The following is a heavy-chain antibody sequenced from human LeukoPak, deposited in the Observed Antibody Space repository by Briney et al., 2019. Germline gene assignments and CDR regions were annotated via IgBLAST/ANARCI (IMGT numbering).Heavy chain of an antibody. CDR3: ARGASNRFDY. V-gene: IGHV3-23*01. D-gene: IGHD1-14*01. CDR1: GFTVSAYA. CDR2: IYDDNT. Sequence: GGSLRLSCAASGFTVSAYAMAWVRQAPGKGLEWVSTIYDDNTYYADSVKGRFAISTDNSKNTLYLQMNSLRGEDTAVYYCARGASNRFDYWGQGTLVTVSS. J-gene: IGHJ4*02.